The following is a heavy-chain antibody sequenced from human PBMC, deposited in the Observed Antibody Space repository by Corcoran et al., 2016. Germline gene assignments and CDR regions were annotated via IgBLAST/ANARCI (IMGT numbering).Heavy chain of an antibody. CDR2: INHSGST. CDR3: ARGRRFPTCNSTNCIRWLDP. Sequence: QVQLQQWGAGLLKPSETLSLTCAVYGGSFSGSYWSWIRQPPGKGLEWIGEINHSGSTNYNSSLKSRVTISIDTSKNQFSLKLTSVTAADTAVYDCARGRRFPTCNSTNCIRWLDPWGQGTLVTVSS. CDR1: GGSFSGSY. V-gene: IGHV4-34*01. D-gene: IGHD2-2*01. J-gene: IGHJ5*02.